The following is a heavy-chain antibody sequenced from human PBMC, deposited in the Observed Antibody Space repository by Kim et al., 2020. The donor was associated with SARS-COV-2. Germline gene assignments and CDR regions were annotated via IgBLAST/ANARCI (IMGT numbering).Heavy chain of an antibody. CDR1: GGSISSYY. CDR2: IYYSGST. V-gene: IGHV4-59*13. CDR3: ARLRHGLFWSGYSSHFDY. J-gene: IGHJ4*02. D-gene: IGHD3-3*01. Sequence: SETLSLTCTVSGGSISSYYWSWIRQPPGKGLEWIGYIYYSGSTNYNPSLKSRVTISVDTSKNQFSLKLSSVTAADTAVYYCARLRHGLFWSGYSSHFDYWGQGTLVTVSS.